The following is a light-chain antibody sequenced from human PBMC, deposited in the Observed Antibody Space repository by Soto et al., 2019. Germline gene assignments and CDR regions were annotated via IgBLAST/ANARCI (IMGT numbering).Light chain of an antibody. Sequence: EIVLTQSPGTLSSSPGERATLSCRASESVSSNYLAWYQQRPGQAPRLLIYAASNRARGIPDRFGGSGSGTDFTLTVSRLEPEDVAVYYCQQDGSAPWTF. CDR2: AAS. J-gene: IGKJ1*01. CDR1: ESVSSNY. V-gene: IGKV3-20*01. CDR3: QQDGSAPWT.